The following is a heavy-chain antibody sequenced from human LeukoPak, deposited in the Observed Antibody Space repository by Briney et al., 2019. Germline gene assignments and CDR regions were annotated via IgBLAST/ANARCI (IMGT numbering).Heavy chain of an antibody. Sequence: ASVKVSCKASGYTFTSYDINWVRQATGQGLEWMGWMNPNIGNTGYAQKFQGRVTMTRNTSISTAYMELSSLRSEDTAVYYCARGRALLYYDFWSGYYKWGNWFDPWGQGTLVTVSS. CDR1: GYTFTSYD. CDR2: MNPNIGNT. V-gene: IGHV1-8*01. J-gene: IGHJ5*02. CDR3: ARGRALLYYDFWSGYYKWGNWFDP. D-gene: IGHD3-3*01.